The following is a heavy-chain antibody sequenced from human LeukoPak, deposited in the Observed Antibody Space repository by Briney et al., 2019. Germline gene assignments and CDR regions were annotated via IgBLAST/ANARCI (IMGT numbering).Heavy chain of an antibody. CDR2: IYYSGTT. Sequence: PSETLSLTCTVSGGSISSSSYTWGWIRQPPGKGLEWIGSIYYSGTTYYNPSLKSRVTISVDTPKNQFSLKLSSVTAADTAVYYCARIGVVVMVDNWFDPWGQGTLVTVSS. J-gene: IGHJ5*02. D-gene: IGHD2-8*01. CDR1: GGSISSSSYT. CDR3: ARIGVVVMVDNWFDP. V-gene: IGHV4-39*07.